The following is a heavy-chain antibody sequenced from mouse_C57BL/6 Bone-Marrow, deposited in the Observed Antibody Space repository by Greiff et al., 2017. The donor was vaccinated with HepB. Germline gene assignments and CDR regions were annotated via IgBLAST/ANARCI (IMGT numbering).Heavy chain of an antibody. V-gene: IGHV14-4*01. Sequence: EVQRVESGAELVRPGASVKLSCTASGFNIKDDYMHWVKQRPEQGLEWIGWIDPENGDTEYASKFQGKATITADTSSNTAYLQLSSLTSEDTAVYYCTTLYDLYAMDYWGQGTSVTVSS. CDR3: TTLYDLYAMDY. D-gene: IGHD2-3*01. CDR2: IDPENGDT. J-gene: IGHJ4*01. CDR1: GFNIKDDY.